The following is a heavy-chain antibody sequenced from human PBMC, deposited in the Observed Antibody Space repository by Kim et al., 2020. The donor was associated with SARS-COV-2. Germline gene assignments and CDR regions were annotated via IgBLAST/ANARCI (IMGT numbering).Heavy chain of an antibody. J-gene: IGHJ5*02. D-gene: IGHD5-12*01. CDR2: IYYSGST. Sequence: SETLSLTCTVSGGSISSSSYYWGWIRQPPGKGLEWIGSIYYSGSTYYNPSLKSRVTISVDTSKNQFSLKLSSVTAADTAVYYCARISGYDYNWFDTCGQGNLVSPSS. CDR3: ARISGYDYNWFDT. CDR1: GGSISSSSYY. V-gene: IGHV4-39*01.